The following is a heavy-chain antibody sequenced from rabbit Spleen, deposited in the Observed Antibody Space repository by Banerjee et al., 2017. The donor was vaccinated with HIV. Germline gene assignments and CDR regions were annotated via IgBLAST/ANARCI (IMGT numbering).Heavy chain of an antibody. V-gene: IGHV1S45*01. Sequence: QQQLEESGGGLVKPGGTLTLTCKASGIDFSSTYYMSWVRQAPGKRPEWIACIYTSSGSTWYASWAKGRFTISKTSSTTVTLQMTSLTAADTATYLCAREYSGYGNAINLWGPGTLVTVS. J-gene: IGHJ4*01. CDR1: GIDFSSTYY. D-gene: IGHD6-1*01. CDR2: IYTSSGST. CDR3: AREYSGYGNAINL.